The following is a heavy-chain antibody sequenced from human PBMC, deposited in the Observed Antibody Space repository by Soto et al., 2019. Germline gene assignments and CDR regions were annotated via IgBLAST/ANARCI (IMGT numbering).Heavy chain of an antibody. V-gene: IGHV1-69*06. J-gene: IGHJ4*02. CDR2: IVPMFGTS. Sequence: QERLVQSGAGVRKPGSSVKVSCKVTGGTSTRYAINWGRQAPGQGLEWMGGIVPMFGTSKYAQKFQGRVTITADTSTNIAYMELRSLRSEDTAVYYCNRGSEYDFWSGYLWGQGTLVSVSS. D-gene: IGHD3-3*01. CDR3: NRGSEYDFWSGYL. CDR1: GGTSTRYA.